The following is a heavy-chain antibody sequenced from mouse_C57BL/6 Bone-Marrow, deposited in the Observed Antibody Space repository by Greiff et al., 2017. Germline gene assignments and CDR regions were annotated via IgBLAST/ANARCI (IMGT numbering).Heavy chain of an antibody. V-gene: IGHV1-69*01. D-gene: IGHD2-4*01. CDR2: IDPSDSYT. J-gene: IGHJ2*01. CDR1: GYTFTSYW. CDR3: AIIYYDYGYYFDY. Sequence: VKLQESGAELVMPGASVKLSCKASGYTFTSYWMHWVKQRPGQGLEWIGEIDPSDSYTNYNQKFKGKSTLTVDKSSSTAYMQLSRLTSEDSAVYYCAIIYYDYGYYFDYWGQGTTLTVSS.